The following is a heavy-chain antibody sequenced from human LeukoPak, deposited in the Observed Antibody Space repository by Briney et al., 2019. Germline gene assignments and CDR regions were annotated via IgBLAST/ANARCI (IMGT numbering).Heavy chain of an antibody. V-gene: IGHV3-30*18. CDR3: AKGWGYYGSGSSNFDY. CDR1: GFTFSSYG. J-gene: IGHJ4*02. CDR2: ISYDGSNK. D-gene: IGHD3-10*01. Sequence: GGSLRLSCAASGFTFSSYGMHWVRQAPGKGLEWVAVISYDGSNKYYADSVKGRFTISRDNSKNTLYLQMNSLRAEDTAVYYCAKGWGYYGSGSSNFDYWGQGTLVTVSS.